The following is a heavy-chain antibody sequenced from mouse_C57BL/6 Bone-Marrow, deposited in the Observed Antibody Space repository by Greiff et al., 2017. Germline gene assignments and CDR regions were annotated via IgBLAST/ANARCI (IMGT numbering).Heavy chain of an antibody. V-gene: IGHV1-55*01. CDR3: ARWLGAY. Sequence: VKLQQPGAELVKPGASVKMSCKASGYTFTSYWITWVKQRPGQGLEWIGDIYPGSGSTNYNEKFKSKATLTVDTSSSTTYMQLSSLTSEDSAVYYCARWLGAYWGQGTLVTVSA. J-gene: IGHJ3*01. CDR1: GYTFTSYW. D-gene: IGHD2-2*01. CDR2: IYPGSGST.